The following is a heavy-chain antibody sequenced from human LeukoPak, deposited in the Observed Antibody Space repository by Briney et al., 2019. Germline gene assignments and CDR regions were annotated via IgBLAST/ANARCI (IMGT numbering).Heavy chain of an antibody. J-gene: IGHJ4*02. CDR2: IYPGDSDT. Sequence: GASLKISFKGSGSSFTSYWIGWVRQMPGKGLEWMGIIYPGDSDTRYSPSFQGQVTISADKSFSTAYLQWSSLKASDTAMYYCARRFYSMVDYWGQGTLVTVSS. CDR1: GSSFTSYW. V-gene: IGHV5-51*01. CDR3: ARRFYSMVDY. D-gene: IGHD4-11*01.